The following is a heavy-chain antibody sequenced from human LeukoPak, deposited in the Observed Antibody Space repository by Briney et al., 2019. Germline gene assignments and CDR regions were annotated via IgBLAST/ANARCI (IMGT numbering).Heavy chain of an antibody. D-gene: IGHD6-19*01. Sequence: SETLSLTCAVYGGSFSVYYWSWIRQPPGKGLEWIGQINHSGSTNYNPSLKSRITISVGTSKNQFSLKLSSVTAADTAVYYCARGRVAGSPSPSYYYYMDVWGKGTTVTVSS. CDR1: GGSFSVYY. CDR2: INHSGST. J-gene: IGHJ6*03. V-gene: IGHV4-34*01. CDR3: ARGRVAGSPSPSYYYYMDV.